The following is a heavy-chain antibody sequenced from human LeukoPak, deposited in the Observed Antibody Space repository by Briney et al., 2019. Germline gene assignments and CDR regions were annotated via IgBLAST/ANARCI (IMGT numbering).Heavy chain of an antibody. V-gene: IGHV4-59*01. D-gene: IGHD6-19*01. CDR2: IYYSGST. CDR1: GGSISSYY. J-gene: IGHJ2*01. Sequence: SETLSLTCTVSGGSISSYYWSWIRQPPGKGLEWIGYIYYSGSTNYNPSLKSRVTISVDTSKNQFSLKLSSVTAADTAVYYCARDSLGSGWPYWYFDLWGRGTLVTVSS. CDR3: ARDSLGSGWPYWYFDL.